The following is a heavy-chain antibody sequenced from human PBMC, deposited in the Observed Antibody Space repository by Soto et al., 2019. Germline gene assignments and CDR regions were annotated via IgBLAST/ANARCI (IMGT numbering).Heavy chain of an antibody. J-gene: IGHJ6*02. D-gene: IGHD5-18*01. Sequence: GGSLRLSCAASGFTFSSYAMSWVRQAPGKGLEWVAAISGSGGSTYYADSVKGRFTISRDNSKNTLYLQMNSLRAEDTAVYYCARDRGYSYGSAYGMDVWGQGTTVTV. V-gene: IGHV3-23*01. CDR1: GFTFSSYA. CDR3: ARDRGYSYGSAYGMDV. CDR2: ISGSGGST.